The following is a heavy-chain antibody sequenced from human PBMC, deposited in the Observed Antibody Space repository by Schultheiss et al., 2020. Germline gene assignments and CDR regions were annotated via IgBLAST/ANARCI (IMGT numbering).Heavy chain of an antibody. CDR3: ARRPSGLEPLLFDY. V-gene: IGHV5-51*01. D-gene: IGHD1-1*01. CDR2: IYPGDSDT. J-gene: IGHJ4*02. CDR1: GYSFTSYW. Sequence: GESLKISCKGSGYSFTSYWIGWVRQMPGKDLEWVGFIYPGDSDTRYSPSFQGQVTISADKSISTAYLQWSSLKASDTAMYYCARRPSGLEPLLFDYWGQGTLVTVSS.